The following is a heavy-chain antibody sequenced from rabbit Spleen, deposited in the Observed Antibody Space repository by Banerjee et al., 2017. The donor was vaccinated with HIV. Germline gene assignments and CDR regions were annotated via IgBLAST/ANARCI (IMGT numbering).Heavy chain of an antibody. CDR1: GVSLNDKDV. J-gene: IGHJ4*01. V-gene: IGHV1S45*01. D-gene: IGHD1-1*01. Sequence: EQLEESGGGLVKPEGSLTLTCKASGVSLNDKDVMCWVRQAPGKGLEWIACINSKSGENVYANWAKGRFTVSKTSSTTVTLQMTSLTGADTATYFCARDLTNVIGWNFALWGPGTLVTVS. CDR3: ARDLTNVIGWNFAL. CDR2: INSKSGEN.